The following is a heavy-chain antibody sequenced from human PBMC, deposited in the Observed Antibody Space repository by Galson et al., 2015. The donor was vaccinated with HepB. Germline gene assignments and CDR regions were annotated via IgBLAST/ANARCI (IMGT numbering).Heavy chain of an antibody. CDR1: GFTFDDYA. V-gene: IGHV3-49*03. Sequence: SLRLSCATSGFTFDDYAMNWFRQAPGKGLEWVGFIRSRPYGGTAEYAASVKGRFTISRDDSKRIAYLQMNSLKSEDTAVYYCSLNGPLWFGELGDRYYYGMDVWGQGTTVTVSS. J-gene: IGHJ6*02. D-gene: IGHD3-10*01. CDR3: SLNGPLWFGELGDRYYYGMDV. CDR2: IRSRPYGGTA.